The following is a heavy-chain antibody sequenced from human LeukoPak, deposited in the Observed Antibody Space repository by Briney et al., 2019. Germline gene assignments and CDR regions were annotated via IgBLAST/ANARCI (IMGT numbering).Heavy chain of an antibody. CDR2: ISGSGGST. CDR3: GRDLPTVTSIDY. V-gene: IGHV3-23*01. D-gene: IGHD4-17*01. J-gene: IGHJ4*02. CDR1: GFTFSSYA. Sequence: GGSLRLSCAASGFTFSSYAMSWVRQAPGKGLEWVSAISGSGGSTYYADSVKGRFTISRDNAKNSLYLQMNSLRAEDTAVYYCGRDLPTVTSIDYWGQGTLVTVSS.